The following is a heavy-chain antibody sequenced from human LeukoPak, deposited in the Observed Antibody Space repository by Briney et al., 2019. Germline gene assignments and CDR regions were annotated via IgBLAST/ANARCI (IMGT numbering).Heavy chain of an antibody. J-gene: IGHJ6*03. D-gene: IGHD1-1*01. CDR3: ARDLTTLYYYYYYYMDV. CDR1: GFTFSSYG. CDR2: ISSSGSTI. V-gene: IGHV3-48*04. Sequence: GGSLRLSCAASGFTFSSYGMHWVRQAPGKGLEWVSYISSSGSTIYYADSVKGRFTISRDSAKNSLYLQMNSLRAEDTAVYYCARDLTTLYYYYYYYMDVWGKGTTVTVSS.